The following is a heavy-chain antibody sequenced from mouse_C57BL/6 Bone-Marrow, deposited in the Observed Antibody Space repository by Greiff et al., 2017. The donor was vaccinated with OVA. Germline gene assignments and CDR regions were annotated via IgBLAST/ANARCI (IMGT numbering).Heavy chain of an antibody. CDR3: ARPSIYYYGSSYVEYAMDY. V-gene: IGHV5-6*01. CDR1: GFTFSSYG. D-gene: IGHD1-1*01. J-gene: IGHJ4*01. Sequence: VQLQQSGGDLVKPGGSLKLSCAASGFTFSSYGMSWVRQTPDKRLEWVATISSGGSYNYYPDSVKGRFTISRDNAKNTLYLQMSSLKSEDTAMYYCARPSIYYYGSSYVEYAMDYWGQGTSVTVSS. CDR2: ISSGGSYN.